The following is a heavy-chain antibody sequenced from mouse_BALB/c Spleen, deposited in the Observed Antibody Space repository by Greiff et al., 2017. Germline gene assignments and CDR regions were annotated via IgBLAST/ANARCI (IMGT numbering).Heavy chain of an antibody. Sequence: VMLVESGAELVRPGVSVKISCKGSGYTFTDYAMHWVKQSHAKSLEWIGVISTYYGDASYNQKFKGKATMTVDKSSSTAYMELARLTSEDSAIYYCARSYGNFLYAMDYWGQGTSVTVSS. CDR3: ARSYGNFLYAMDY. J-gene: IGHJ4*01. V-gene: IGHV1S137*01. D-gene: IGHD2-10*02. CDR1: GYTFTDYA. CDR2: ISTYYGDA.